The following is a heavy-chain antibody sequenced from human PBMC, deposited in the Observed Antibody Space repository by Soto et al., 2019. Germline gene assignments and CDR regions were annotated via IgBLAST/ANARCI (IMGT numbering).Heavy chain of an antibody. D-gene: IGHD6-19*01. J-gene: IGHJ4*02. CDR2: IYWDDDK. CDR3: AHVGGLEQWLYRLDH. V-gene: IGHV2-5*02. Sequence: QITLKESGPSLVKPTQTLTLTCTFSGFSLTTTGVGVVWIRQPPGKALEWLALIYWDDDKHYSPSLRSRLTLTKDTTETQVVLTLTNVDPADTGEYFCAHVGGLEQWLYRLDHWGQGTLVTVSS. CDR1: GFSLTTTGVG.